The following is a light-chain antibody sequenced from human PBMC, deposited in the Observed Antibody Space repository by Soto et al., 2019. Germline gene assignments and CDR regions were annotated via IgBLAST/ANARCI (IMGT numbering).Light chain of an antibody. V-gene: IGKV1-5*03. J-gene: IGKJ4*01. Sequence: TQMTQSPPTLSASVGDSVSITCRASRDIGTWLAWFQQKPGRAPNLLIYRASTLARGVPSRFSGSGSGTEFTLTISSLQPDDFATYYCHRHETYPLAFGGGTKVDI. CDR2: RAS. CDR1: RDIGTW. CDR3: HRHETYPLA.